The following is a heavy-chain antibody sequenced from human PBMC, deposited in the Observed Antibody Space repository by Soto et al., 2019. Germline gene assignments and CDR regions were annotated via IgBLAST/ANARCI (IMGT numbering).Heavy chain of an antibody. CDR2: ISAYNGNT. Sequence: QVQLVQSGAEVKKPGASVKVSCKASGYTFTSYGISWVRQAPGQGLEWMGWISAYNGNTNYAQKLQGRVTITTDTSTSTVYMELRSLRSDDTAVYYCARALPYVRYFDWSTLPLDYWGQGTLVTVSS. V-gene: IGHV1-18*01. CDR3: ARALPYVRYFDWSTLPLDY. D-gene: IGHD3-9*01. J-gene: IGHJ4*02. CDR1: GYTFTSYG.